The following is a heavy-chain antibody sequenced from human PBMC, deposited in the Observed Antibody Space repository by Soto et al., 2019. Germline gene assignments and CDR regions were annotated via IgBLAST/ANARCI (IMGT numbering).Heavy chain of an antibody. CDR3: ARALDTVVTSSYWYFDL. Sequence: QVQLVQSGAEVKKPGSSVKVSCKASGGTFSSYAISWVRQAPGQGLEWMGGIIPIFGTANYAQKFQGRVTINADESTSTAYMELSSLRSEDTAVYYCARALDTVVTSSYWYFDLWGRGTLVTVSS. V-gene: IGHV1-69*01. D-gene: IGHD2-21*02. CDR2: IIPIFGTA. CDR1: GGTFSSYA. J-gene: IGHJ2*01.